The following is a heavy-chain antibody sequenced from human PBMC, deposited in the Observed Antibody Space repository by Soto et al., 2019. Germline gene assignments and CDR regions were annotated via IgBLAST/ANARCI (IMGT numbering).Heavy chain of an antibody. D-gene: IGHD3-10*01. Sequence: SETLSLTCTVSGGSISSSSYYWGWIRQPPGKGLEWIGSIYYSGSTYYNPSLKSRVTISVDTSKNQFSLKLSSVTAADTAVYYCARLWFGTYYYMDVWGKGTTVTVSS. CDR3: ARLWFGTYYYMDV. J-gene: IGHJ6*03. V-gene: IGHV4-39*01. CDR2: IYYSGST. CDR1: GGSISSSSYY.